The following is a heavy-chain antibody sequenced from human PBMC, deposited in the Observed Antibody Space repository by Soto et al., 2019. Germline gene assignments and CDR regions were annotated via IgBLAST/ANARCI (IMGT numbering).Heavy chain of an antibody. D-gene: IGHD1-1*01. CDR3: ARHILGTGTRGFDC. V-gene: IGHV4-4*02. CDR1: GDSLSGTYW. CDR2: ISYSGTT. J-gene: IGHJ4*02. Sequence: QVQLQESGPGLVKPSETLSLTCAVSGDSLSGTYWWSWVRQAPGGGLQWIGEISYSGTTHYAPSLMSRVTISMDKSRSEFSLTLISVTAADSASYYCARHILGTGTRGFDCWGQGILVTVSS.